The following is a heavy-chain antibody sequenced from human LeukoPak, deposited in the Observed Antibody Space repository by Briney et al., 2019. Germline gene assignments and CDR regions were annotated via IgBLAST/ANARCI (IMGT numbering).Heavy chain of an antibody. Sequence: PSETLSLTCTVSGGSISSYYWSWIRQPPGKGLEWIGYTYYSGSTNYNPSLKSRVTISVDTSKNQFSLKLSSVTAADTAVYYCARASGGAHYYGMDVWGQGTTVTVSS. J-gene: IGHJ6*02. CDR3: ARASGGAHYYGMDV. D-gene: IGHD1-26*01. CDR2: TYYSGST. CDR1: GGSISSYY. V-gene: IGHV4-59*01.